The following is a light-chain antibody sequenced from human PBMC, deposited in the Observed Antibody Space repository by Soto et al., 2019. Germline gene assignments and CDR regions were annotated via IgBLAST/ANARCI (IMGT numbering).Light chain of an antibody. J-gene: IGLJ2*01. CDR1: SPNTGSKT. V-gene: IGLV1-44*01. CDR3: AAWDDDLNGFVV. CDR2: STY. Sequence: QSVLTQPPSASGTPGQRITTLGLEASPNTGSKTVNWYQQVPGTAPKLLIYSTYQRPSGVPDRFSGSKSGTSASLAISGLQSDDEADYYCAAWDDDLNGFVVFGGGTKLTVL.